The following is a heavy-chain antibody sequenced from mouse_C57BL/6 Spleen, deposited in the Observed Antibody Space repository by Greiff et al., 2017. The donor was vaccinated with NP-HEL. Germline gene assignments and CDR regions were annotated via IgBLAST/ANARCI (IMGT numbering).Heavy chain of an antibody. V-gene: IGHV3-6*01. CDR1: GYSITSGYY. J-gene: IGHJ2*01. Sequence: EVQLQESGPGLVKPSQSLSLTCSVSGYSITSGYYWNWIRQFPGNKQEWRGYISYDGSNNYNPSLKNRIPITRDTSKNQFVLELNSVTTEDTATYYCASDLGRDYWGQGTTLTVSS. D-gene: IGHD4-1*01. CDR2: ISYDGSN. CDR3: ASDLGRDY.